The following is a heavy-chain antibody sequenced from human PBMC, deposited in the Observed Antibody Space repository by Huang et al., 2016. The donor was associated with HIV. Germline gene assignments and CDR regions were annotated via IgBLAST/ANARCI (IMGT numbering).Heavy chain of an antibody. CDR3: ARVLWFGATLDGFDI. CDR2: INTGKGNT. D-gene: IGHD3-10*01. J-gene: IGHJ3*02. Sequence: QVNLVQSGAEVKKPGASVKVSCKASGYTFNTYGIHWVRQSPGQRLEWMGWINTGKGNTKYSQNVQGRLTITRDTFATTVYMDLSSLTSEDTAVYYCARVLWFGATLDGFDIWGQGTTVTVSS. CDR1: GYTFNTYG. V-gene: IGHV1-3*04.